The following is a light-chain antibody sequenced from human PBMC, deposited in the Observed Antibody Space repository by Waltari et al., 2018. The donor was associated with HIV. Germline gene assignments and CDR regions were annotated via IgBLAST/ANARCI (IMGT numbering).Light chain of an antibody. CDR3: QSADGSGAYV. Sequence: SYELTQPPTVSVSPGQTATITCSGDALPTLYAYWYQQKPGQAPLGVVYKDKERPSGIPERCAGSTSGTIVTLTISGVQAEDEADYYFQSADGSGAYVFGTGTTRSVL. J-gene: IGLJ1*01. V-gene: IGLV3-25*03. CDR1: ALPTLY. CDR2: KDK.